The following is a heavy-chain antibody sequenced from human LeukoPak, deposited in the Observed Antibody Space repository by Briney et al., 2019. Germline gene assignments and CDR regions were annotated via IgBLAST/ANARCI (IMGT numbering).Heavy chain of an antibody. V-gene: IGHV4-61*02. CDR3: ARAGHYYGSGSYYNVEAFDI. CDR1: VGSISSGSYY. J-gene: IGHJ3*02. D-gene: IGHD3-10*01. CDR2: IYTSGST. Sequence: PSQTLSLTCTVSVGSISSGSYYWSWIRQPAGKGLEWIGRIYTSGSTNYNPSLKSRVTMSVDTSKNQFSLKLSSVTAADTAVYYCARAGHYYGSGSYYNVEAFDIWGQGTMVTVSS.